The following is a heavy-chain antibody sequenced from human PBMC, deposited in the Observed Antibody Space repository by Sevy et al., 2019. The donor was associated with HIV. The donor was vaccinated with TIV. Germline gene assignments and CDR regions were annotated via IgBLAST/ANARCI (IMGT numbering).Heavy chain of an antibody. J-gene: IGHJ4*02. Sequence: GGSLRLSCTASGFKFDDYAMHWVRQPPGKGLEWVSGITWDGGRTGYADSVKGRFIISRDNTKSPLYLQMNILRAEDTALYYCAKDLRRGDILTGYLNYWGQGILVTVSS. CDR3: AKDLRRGDILTGYLNY. D-gene: IGHD3-9*01. CDR2: ITWDGGRT. V-gene: IGHV3-9*01. CDR1: GFKFDDYA.